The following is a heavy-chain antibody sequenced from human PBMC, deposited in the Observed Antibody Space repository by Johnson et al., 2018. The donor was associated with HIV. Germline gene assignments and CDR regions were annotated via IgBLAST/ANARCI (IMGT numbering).Heavy chain of an antibody. D-gene: IGHD1-26*01. V-gene: IGHV3-30*03. Sequence: QMLLVESGGGLVQPGGSLRLSCAASGFTFSSYGMHWVRQAPGKGLEWVAVISYDGSNKYYADSVKGRFTISRDNSKNTLYLQMNSLRAEDTALYYCARERVGDAFDIWGQGTMVTVSS. CDR3: ARERVGDAFDI. CDR1: GFTFSSYG. CDR2: ISYDGSNK. J-gene: IGHJ3*02.